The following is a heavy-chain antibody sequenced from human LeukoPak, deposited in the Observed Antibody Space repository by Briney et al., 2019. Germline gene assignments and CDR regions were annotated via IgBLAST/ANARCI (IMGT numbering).Heavy chain of an antibody. CDR3: ARRGYYDSSGYSDY. D-gene: IGHD3-22*01. CDR2: IYDGGST. V-gene: IGHV4-39*06. CDR1: GGSISSSSYY. J-gene: IGHJ4*02. Sequence: SETLSLTCTVSGGSISSSSYYGGWIRQPPGKGLEWIGTIYDGGSTYYNPSLKSRVTISVDKSKNQFPLKLSSVTAADTAVYYCARRGYYDSSGYSDYWGQGTLVTVSS.